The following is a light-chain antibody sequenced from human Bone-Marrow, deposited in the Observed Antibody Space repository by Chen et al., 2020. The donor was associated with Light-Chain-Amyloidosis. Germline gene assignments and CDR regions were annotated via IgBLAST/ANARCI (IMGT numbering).Light chain of an antibody. J-gene: IGLJ3*02. CDR1: SGHSRYA. CDR2: VKSDGSH. CDR3: QPWATGIPWV. Sequence: QIVLTQSPSASASLGASVRLTCTLTSGHSRYAIAWHHQPPKKGPRYLMKVKSDGSHIKGDGIPDRFSGSSAGTERYLTISSLRSEDEGDYFCQPWATGIPWVFGGGTKLTV. V-gene: IGLV4-69*01.